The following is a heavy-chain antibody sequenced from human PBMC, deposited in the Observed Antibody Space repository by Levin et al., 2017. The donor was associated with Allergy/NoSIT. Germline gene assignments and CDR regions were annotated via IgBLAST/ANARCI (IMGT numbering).Heavy chain of an antibody. J-gene: IGHJ4*02. Sequence: LSLTCAASGLTFRSYAMHWVRQAPGKGLEWVAFILYDGSNKYYRDSVKGRFTISRDNSKNTLYLEMNSLRAEDTAVYYCAKDEGATRSYYLDYWGQGTLVTVSS. CDR2: ILYDGSNK. CDR3: AKDEGATRSYYLDY. CDR1: GLTFRSYA. V-gene: IGHV3-30*18. D-gene: IGHD1-26*01.